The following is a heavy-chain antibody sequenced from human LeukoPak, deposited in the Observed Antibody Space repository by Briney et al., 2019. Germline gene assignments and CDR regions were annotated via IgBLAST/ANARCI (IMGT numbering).Heavy chain of an antibody. Sequence: SSETLSLTCAVYDKSFSGYYWSWIRQPPGKGLEWIGEINHSGSTNYNPSLKSRVTISVDTSKNQFSLKLSSVTAADTAVYYCARDGSYSDNWFDPWGQGTLVTVSS. CDR3: ARDGSYSDNWFDP. CDR2: INHSGST. D-gene: IGHD3-10*01. J-gene: IGHJ5*02. CDR1: DKSFSGYY. V-gene: IGHV4-34*01.